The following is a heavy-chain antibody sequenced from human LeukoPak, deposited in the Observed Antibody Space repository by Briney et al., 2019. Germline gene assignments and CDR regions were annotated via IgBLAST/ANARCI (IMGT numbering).Heavy chain of an antibody. CDR3: AEPSYYDFWSGSDY. J-gene: IGHJ4*02. CDR1: GFTFSSYA. V-gene: IGHV3-23*01. Sequence: PGGSLRLSCAASGFTFSSYAMSWVRQAPGKGLEWVSAISGSGGSTYYADSVKGRFTISRDNSKNTLYLQMNSLRAEDTAVYYCAEPSYYDFWSGSDYWGQGTLVTVSS. D-gene: IGHD3-3*01. CDR2: ISGSGGST.